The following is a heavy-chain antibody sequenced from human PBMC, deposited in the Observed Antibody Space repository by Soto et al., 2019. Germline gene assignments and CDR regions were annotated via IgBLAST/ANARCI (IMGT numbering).Heavy chain of an antibody. CDR2: IIPIFGTA. Sequence: VSCKASGGTFSSYAVSWVRQAPGQGLEWMGGIIPIFGTANYAQKFQGRVTITADESTSTAYMELSSLRSEDTAVYYCARVYYEFSSGYYKYGWFDPWGQGTLVTVAS. D-gene: IGHD3-3*01. CDR3: ARVYYEFSSGYYKYGWFDP. J-gene: IGHJ5*02. CDR1: GGTFSSYA. V-gene: IGHV1-69*01.